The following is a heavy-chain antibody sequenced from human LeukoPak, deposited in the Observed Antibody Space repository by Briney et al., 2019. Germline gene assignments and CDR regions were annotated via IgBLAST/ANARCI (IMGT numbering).Heavy chain of an antibody. CDR1: GFTFSSYW. CDR2: MNQDGSEK. CDR3: ATKDAYSFDY. V-gene: IGHV3-7*01. J-gene: IGHJ4*02. D-gene: IGHD1-26*01. Sequence: GGSLRLSCVASGFTFSSYWMHWVRQAPGKGLEWVANMNQDGSEKYYVDSVKGRFTISRDNAKNSLFLQMSSLRAEDTAVYYCATKDAYSFDYWGQGTLVTVSS.